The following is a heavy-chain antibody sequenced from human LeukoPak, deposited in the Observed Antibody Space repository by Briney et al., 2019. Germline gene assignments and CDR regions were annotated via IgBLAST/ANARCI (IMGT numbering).Heavy chain of an antibody. CDR3: AAADKFWSPVDY. J-gene: IGHJ4*02. Sequence: GGSLRLSCAASGFTFDDYAMHWVRQAPGKGLEWVSLISWEGGSTYYADSVKGRFTISRDNSKNSLYLQMNSLRAEDTALYYCAAADKFWSPVDYWGQGTLVTVSS. CDR2: ISWEGGST. D-gene: IGHD6-13*01. V-gene: IGHV3-43D*04. CDR1: GFTFDDYA.